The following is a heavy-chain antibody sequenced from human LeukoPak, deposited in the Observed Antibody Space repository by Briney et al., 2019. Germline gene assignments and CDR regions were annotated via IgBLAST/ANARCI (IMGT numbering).Heavy chain of an antibody. D-gene: IGHD3-3*01. CDR2: INHSGST. CDR3: ARHPWSGPYWYFDL. CDR1: GGSFSGYY. Sequence: PSETLSLTCAVYGGSFSGYYWSWIRQPPGKGLEWIGEINHSGSTNYNPSLKSRVTISVDTPKNQFSLKLSSVTAADTAVYYCARHPWSGPYWYFDLWGRGTLVTVSS. V-gene: IGHV4-34*01. J-gene: IGHJ2*01.